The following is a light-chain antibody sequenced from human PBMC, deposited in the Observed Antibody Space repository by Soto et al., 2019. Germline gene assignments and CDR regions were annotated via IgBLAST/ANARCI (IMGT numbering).Light chain of an antibody. CDR2: GAS. V-gene: IGKV3-20*01. CDR1: QSVSSSY. CDR3: QQYGSSPFT. J-gene: IGKJ3*01. Sequence: ERVLTQSPGTLSMSPGERATLSCRASQSVSSSYSAWYQQKPGQAPRLLIYGASSRATGIPDRFSGSGSGTDFTLTISRLGPGDFAVYYGQQYGSSPFTFGPGTKVDIK.